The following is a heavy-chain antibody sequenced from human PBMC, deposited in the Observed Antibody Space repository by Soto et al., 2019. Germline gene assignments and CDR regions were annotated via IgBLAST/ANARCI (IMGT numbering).Heavy chain of an antibody. CDR3: ARDKRSRDYGDPFYYFDY. V-gene: IGHV1-46*01. CDR2: INPSGGST. CDR1: GYTFTSYY. J-gene: IGHJ4*02. D-gene: IGHD4-17*01. Sequence: ASVKVSCKASGYTFTSYYMHWVRQAPGQGLEWMGIINPSGGSTSYAQKFQGRVTMTRDTSTSTVYMELSSLRSEDTAVYYCARDKRSRDYGDPFYYFDYWGQGTLVT.